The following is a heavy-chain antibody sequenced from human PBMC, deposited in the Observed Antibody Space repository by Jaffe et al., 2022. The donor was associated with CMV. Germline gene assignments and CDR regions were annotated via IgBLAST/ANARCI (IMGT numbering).Heavy chain of an antibody. D-gene: IGHD2-15*01. CDR2: INSDGSST. J-gene: IGHJ4*02. CDR3: ACPNPRYCSGGSCYPYWFDY. V-gene: IGHV3-74*01. Sequence: EVQLVESGGGLVQPGGSLRLSCAASGFTFSSYWMHWVRQAPGKGLVWVSRINSDGSSTSYADSVKGRFTISRDNAKNTLYLQMNSLRAEDTAVYYCACPNPRYCSGGSCYPYWFDYWGQGTLVTVSS. CDR1: GFTFSSYW.